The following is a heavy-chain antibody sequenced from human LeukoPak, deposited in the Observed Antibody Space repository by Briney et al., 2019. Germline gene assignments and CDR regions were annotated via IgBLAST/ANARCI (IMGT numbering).Heavy chain of an antibody. CDR3: ARIVEMASTTFDY. J-gene: IGHJ4*02. CDR1: GFTFSSYA. CDR2: ISGSGGST. V-gene: IGHV3-23*01. Sequence: GGSLRLSCAASGFTFSSYAMSWVRQAPGKGLEWVSAISGSGGSTYYADSVKGRFTISRDNSKNTLYLQMNSLRAEDTAVYYCARIVEMASTTFDYWGQGTLVTVSS. D-gene: IGHD5-24*01.